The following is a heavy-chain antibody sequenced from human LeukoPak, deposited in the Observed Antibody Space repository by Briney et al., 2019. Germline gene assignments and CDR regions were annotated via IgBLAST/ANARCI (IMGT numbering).Heavy chain of an antibody. CDR3: AKDIYDPDWDPDEENQGAYYYYYMDG. D-gene: IGHD3-9*01. J-gene: IGHJ6*03. CDR2: ISGSGGST. Sequence: PGGSLRLSCAASGFAFSSYAMSWVRQAPGKGLEWVSAISGSGGSTYYADSVKGRFTISRDNSKNTLYLQMNSLRAEDTAVYYCAKDIYDPDWDPDEENQGAYYYYYMDGWGKGTTVTVSS. V-gene: IGHV3-23*01. CDR1: GFAFSSYA.